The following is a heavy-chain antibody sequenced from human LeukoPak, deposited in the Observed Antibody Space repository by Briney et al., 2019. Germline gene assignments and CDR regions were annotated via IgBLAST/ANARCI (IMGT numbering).Heavy chain of an antibody. D-gene: IGHD5-24*01. J-gene: IGHJ4*02. CDR1: GFTVSSNY. V-gene: IGHV3-66*01. CDR2: IYSGGST. Sequence: GGSLRLSCAASGFTVSSNYMSWDRQAPGKGLEWVSVIYSGGSTYYADSVKGRFTISRDNSKNTLYLQMNSLRAEDTAVYYCATESRRDGYNYDYWGQGTLVTVSS. CDR3: ATESRRDGYNYDY.